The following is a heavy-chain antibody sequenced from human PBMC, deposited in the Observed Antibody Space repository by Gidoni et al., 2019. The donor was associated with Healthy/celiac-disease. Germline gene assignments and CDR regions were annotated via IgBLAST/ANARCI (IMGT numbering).Heavy chain of an antibody. CDR1: GFTFSSYG. Sequence: QVQLVESGGGVVQPGRSLRLSCAASGFTFSSYGMHWVRQAPGKGLGWVAVIWYDGSNKYYADSVKGRFTISRDNSKNTLYLQLNSLRAEDTAVYYCARDNDQMLSAFDIWGQGTMVTVSS. CDR2: IWYDGSNK. V-gene: IGHV3-33*01. CDR3: ARDNDQMLSAFDI. J-gene: IGHJ3*02. D-gene: IGHD2-2*01.